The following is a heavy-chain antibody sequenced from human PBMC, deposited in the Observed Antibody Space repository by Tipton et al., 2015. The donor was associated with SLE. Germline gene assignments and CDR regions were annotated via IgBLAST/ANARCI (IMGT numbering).Heavy chain of an antibody. V-gene: IGHV4-31*03. J-gene: IGHJ4*02. CDR1: GDSIGSGGYF. D-gene: IGHD2-2*02. Sequence: TLSLTCTVSGDSIGSGGYFWNWICQHPGKGLEWIGYIYYSGNTYYNPSLKSRVTMSVDTSKNQFSLNLDSVTAADTAVYYCARAATAISPFDYWGQGTLVTVSS. CDR3: ARAATAISPFDY. CDR2: IYYSGNT.